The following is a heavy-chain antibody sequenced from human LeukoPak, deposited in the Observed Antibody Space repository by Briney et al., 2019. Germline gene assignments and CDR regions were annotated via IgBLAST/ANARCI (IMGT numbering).Heavy chain of an antibody. CDR2: IKEDGSEK. Sequence: GGSLRLSCAASGFSFTNYWMNWVRQAPGKGQEWVANIKEDGSEKHYVDSVKGRFTISRDNAKNSLFLQMNSLRVEDTAVYYCARDSGFIAEWGQGTLVTVSS. D-gene: IGHD6-13*01. V-gene: IGHV3-7*01. CDR1: GFSFTNYW. CDR3: ARDSGFIAE. J-gene: IGHJ4*02.